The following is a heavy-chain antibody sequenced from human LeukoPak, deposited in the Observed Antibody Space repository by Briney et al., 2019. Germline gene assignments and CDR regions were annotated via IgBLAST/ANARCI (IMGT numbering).Heavy chain of an antibody. V-gene: IGHV4-34*01. CDR1: GGSFSGYY. CDR2: INHSGST. J-gene: IGHJ4*02. D-gene: IGHD2-8*01. Sequence: SETLSLTCAVYGGSFSGYYWGWIRQPPGKGLEWIGEINHSGSTNYNPSLKSRVTISVDTSKNQFSLKLSSVTAADTAVYYCARGPMGSASTSFDYWGQGTLVTVSS. CDR3: ARGPMGSASTSFDY.